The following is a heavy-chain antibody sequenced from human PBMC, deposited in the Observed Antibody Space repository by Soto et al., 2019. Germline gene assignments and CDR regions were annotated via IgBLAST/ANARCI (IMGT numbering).Heavy chain of an antibody. D-gene: IGHD6-13*01. CDR3: ARDSSSWYRLNWFDP. CDR2: INSDGSST. J-gene: IGHJ5*02. Sequence: TFSSYWMHWVRQAPGKGLVWVSRINSDGSSTSYADSVKGRFTISRDNAKNTLYLQMNSLRAEDTAVYYCARDSSSWYRLNWFDPWGQGTLVTVSS. V-gene: IGHV3-74*01. CDR1: TFSSYW.